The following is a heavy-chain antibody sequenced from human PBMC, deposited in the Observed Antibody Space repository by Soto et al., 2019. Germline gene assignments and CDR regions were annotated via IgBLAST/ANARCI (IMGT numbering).Heavy chain of an antibody. CDR1: GGSISSSSYY. CDR2: IYYSGST. Sequence: QLLESGPGLVKPSETLSLTCTVSGGSISSSSYYWGWIRQPPGKGLEWIGSIYYSGSTYYNPSLKSRVTISVDTSKNQFSLKLSSVTAADTAVYYCARPGFDFWSGYYKYWGQGTLVTVSS. J-gene: IGHJ4*02. CDR3: ARPGFDFWSGYYKY. D-gene: IGHD3-3*01. V-gene: IGHV4-39*01.